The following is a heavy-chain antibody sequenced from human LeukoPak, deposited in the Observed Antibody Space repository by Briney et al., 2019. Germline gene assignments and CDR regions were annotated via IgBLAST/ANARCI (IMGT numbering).Heavy chain of an antibody. CDR2: INHSGST. D-gene: IGHD2-21*02. CDR1: GGSFSGYY. Sequence: SETLSLTCAVYGGSFSGYYWSWIRQPPGKGLEWIGEINHSGSTNYNPSLKSRVTISVDTSKNQFSLKLSSVTAADTAVYYCARGPVTHIWLDPWGQGTLVTVSS. V-gene: IGHV4-34*01. CDR3: ARGPVTHIWLDP. J-gene: IGHJ5*02.